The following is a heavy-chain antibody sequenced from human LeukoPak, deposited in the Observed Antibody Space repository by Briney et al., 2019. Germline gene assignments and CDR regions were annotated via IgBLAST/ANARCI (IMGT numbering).Heavy chain of an antibody. CDR2: TYYRSRWQK. D-gene: IGHD6-19*01. J-gene: IGHJ3*02. Sequence: SQTLSLTCAISGDSVSSKSVTWNWIRQSPSRGLEWLGRTYYRSRWQKDYALAVKSRIIINPDTSKNQFSLQLNSVIPEDTAIYYCTRDPAYSSDWTKNAFDIWGQGTMVTVSS. V-gene: IGHV6-1*01. CDR3: TRDPAYSSDWTKNAFDI. CDR1: GDSVSSKSVT.